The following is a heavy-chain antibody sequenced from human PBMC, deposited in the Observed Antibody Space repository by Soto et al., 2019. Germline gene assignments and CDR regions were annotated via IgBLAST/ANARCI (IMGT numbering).Heavy chain of an antibody. CDR3: AKDTLIAAAGNYYYYYGMDV. Sequence: QVQLVESGGGVVQPGRSLRLSCAASGFTFSSYGMHWVRQAPGKGLEWVAVISYDGSNKYYADSVKGRFTISRDNSKNTLYLQMNSLRAEDTSVYYCAKDTLIAAAGNYYYYYGMDVCGQGTTVTVS. CDR2: ISYDGSNK. V-gene: IGHV3-30*18. CDR1: GFTFSSYG. D-gene: IGHD6-13*01. J-gene: IGHJ6*02.